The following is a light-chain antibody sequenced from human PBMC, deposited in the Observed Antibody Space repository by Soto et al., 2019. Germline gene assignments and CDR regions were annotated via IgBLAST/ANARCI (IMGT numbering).Light chain of an antibody. Sequence: EIVLTQSPATLSLSPGERAALSCKASQSMSSYLAWYQQKPGQAPRLLIYDASNRATGIPARFSGSGSGTDFTLTISSLEPEDFAVYYCQQRSNWPPYTFGQGTKLEMK. CDR2: DAS. CDR1: QSMSSY. V-gene: IGKV3-11*01. J-gene: IGKJ2*01. CDR3: QQRSNWPPYT.